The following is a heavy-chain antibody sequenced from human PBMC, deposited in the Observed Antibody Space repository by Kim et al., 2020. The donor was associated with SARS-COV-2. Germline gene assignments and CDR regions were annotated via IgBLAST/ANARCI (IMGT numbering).Heavy chain of an antibody. CDR1: GGSISSYY. CDR3: AREAGTGAFDI. D-gene: IGHD6-13*01. J-gene: IGHJ3*02. CDR2: VYYSGTT. V-gene: IGHV4-59*13. Sequence: SETLSLTCTVSGGSISSYYWSWIRQPPGKGLEWIGYVYYSGTTNYNPYLKSRVTISVDTSKNHFSLKLSSVTTADTAVFYCAREAGTGAFDIWGQGTMVT.